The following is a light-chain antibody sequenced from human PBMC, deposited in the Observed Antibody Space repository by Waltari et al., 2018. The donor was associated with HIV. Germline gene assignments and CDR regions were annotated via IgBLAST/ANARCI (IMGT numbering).Light chain of an antibody. V-gene: IGKV3-11*01. J-gene: IGKJ4*01. CDR2: DAS. Sequence: EITLTQSPVDLSLSPGDRATLSCLANLPIVNFLGWYQHRPGQSPSLLIYDASKRVTGFPVRFSGSGSGTDFSLIINNIQPEDAALYYCQQRHSWPLSFGGGTKV. CDR3: QQRHSWPLS. CDR1: LPIVNF.